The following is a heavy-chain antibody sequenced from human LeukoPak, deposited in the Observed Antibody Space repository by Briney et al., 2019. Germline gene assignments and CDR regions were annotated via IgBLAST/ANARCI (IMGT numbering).Heavy chain of an antibody. V-gene: IGHV1-2*04. Sequence: ASVKVSCKASGYTFTGYYMHWVRQAPGQGLEWMGWINPNSGGTNYAQKFQGWVTMTRDTSISTAYMELSRLRSDDTAVYYCARQRDVPRYCSSTSCPHDAFDIWGQGTMVTVSS. CDR3: ARQRDVPRYCSSTSCPHDAFDI. CDR1: GYTFTGYY. CDR2: INPNSGGT. D-gene: IGHD2-2*01. J-gene: IGHJ3*02.